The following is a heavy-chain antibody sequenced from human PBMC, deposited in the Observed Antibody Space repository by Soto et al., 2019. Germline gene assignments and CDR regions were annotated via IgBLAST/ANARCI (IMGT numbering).Heavy chain of an antibody. V-gene: IGHV3-30*18. CDR2: ISFDGNNK. CDR3: AKENWPRDYNYYGMDV. J-gene: IGHJ6*02. CDR1: GFTLSTYG. Sequence: LRLSCAASGFTLSTYGMYWVRQAPGKGLEWVALISFDGNNKRYADSVKGRFTISRDTSKNTLDLQMNSLRPEDTAVYYCAKENWPRDYNYYGMDVWGQGTTVTVSS.